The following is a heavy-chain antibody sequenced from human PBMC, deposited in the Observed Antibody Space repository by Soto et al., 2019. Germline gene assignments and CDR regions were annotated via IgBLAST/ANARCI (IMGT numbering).Heavy chain of an antibody. V-gene: IGHV4-59*08. D-gene: IGHD3-10*01. CDR1: GGSISSYY. CDR2: IYYSGST. J-gene: IGHJ5*02. CDR3: VATYYYGSGGFDP. Sequence: PSETLSLTCTVSGGSISSYYWSWIRQPPGKGLEWIGYIYYSGSTNYNPSLKSRVTISVDTSKNQFSLKLSSVTAADTAVYYCVATYYYGSGGFDPWGQGTLVTVPQ.